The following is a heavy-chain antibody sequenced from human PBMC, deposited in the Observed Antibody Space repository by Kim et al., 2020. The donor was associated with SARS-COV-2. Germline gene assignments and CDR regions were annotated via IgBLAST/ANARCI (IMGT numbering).Heavy chain of an antibody. Sequence: SETLSLTCTASGGSISSYYWSWIRQPPGKGLEWIGYIYYSGSTNYNPALKSRVTISVDTSKNQFSLKLSSVTAADTAVYYCASFGGGSAFDIWGQGTMVTVSS. CDR1: GGSISSYY. V-gene: IGHV4-59*08. CDR2: IYYSGST. D-gene: IGHD2-15*01. CDR3: ASFGGGSAFDI. J-gene: IGHJ3*02.